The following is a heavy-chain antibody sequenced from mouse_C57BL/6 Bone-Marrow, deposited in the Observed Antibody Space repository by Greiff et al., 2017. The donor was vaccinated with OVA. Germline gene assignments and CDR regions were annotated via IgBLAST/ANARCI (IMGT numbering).Heavy chain of an antibody. D-gene: IGHD1-1*01. V-gene: IGHV1-81*01. CDR2: IYPRSGNT. J-gene: IGHJ2*01. Sequence: QVQLQQSGAELARPGASVKLSCKASGYTFTSYGISWVKQRTGQGLEWIGEIYPRSGNTYYNEKFKGKATLTADKSSSTAYMELRSLTSEDSAVYFCARITTSWDRYYFDYWGQGTTLTVSS. CDR3: ARITTSWDRYYFDY. CDR1: GYTFTSYG.